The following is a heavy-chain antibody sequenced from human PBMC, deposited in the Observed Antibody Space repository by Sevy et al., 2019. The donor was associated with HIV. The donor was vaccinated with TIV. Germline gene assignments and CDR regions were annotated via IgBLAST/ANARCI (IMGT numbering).Heavy chain of an antibody. Sequence: GGSLRLSCAASGFTFSSYAMHWVRQAPGKGLEWVAVISYDGSNKYYADSVKGRFTISRGNSKNTLYLQMNSLRAEDTAVYYCARDKFGDYWGQGTLVTVSS. CDR1: GFTFSSYA. J-gene: IGHJ4*02. V-gene: IGHV3-30-3*01. CDR2: ISYDGSNK. CDR3: ARDKFGDY. D-gene: IGHD3-10*01.